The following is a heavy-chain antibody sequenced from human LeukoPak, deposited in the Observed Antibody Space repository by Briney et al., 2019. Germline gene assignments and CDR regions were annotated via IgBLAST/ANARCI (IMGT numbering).Heavy chain of an antibody. CDR2: ISSGGGTT. Sequence: SGGSLRLSCAASGFTFSNYEMNWVRQAPGKGLEWVSYISSGGGTTYYADSVKGRLTISRDNAKNSLYLQMNSLRAEDTAVYYCARDLGYGGKFDYWGQGTLVTVSS. D-gene: IGHD4-23*01. CDR3: ARDLGYGGKFDY. J-gene: IGHJ4*02. V-gene: IGHV3-48*03. CDR1: GFTFSNYE.